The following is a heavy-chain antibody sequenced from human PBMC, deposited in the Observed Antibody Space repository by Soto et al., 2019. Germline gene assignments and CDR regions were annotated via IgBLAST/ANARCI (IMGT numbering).Heavy chain of an antibody. J-gene: IGHJ6*02. CDR3: ARQGAPISYYYYGMDV. CDR2: IYPGDSDT. Sequence: LGESLKISCKGSGYSFTSYWIGWVRQMPGKGLEWMGIIYPGDSDTRYSPSFQGQVTISADKSISTAYLQWSSLKASDTAMYYCARQGAPISYYYYGMDVWGQGTTVTVSS. CDR1: GYSFTSYW. V-gene: IGHV5-51*01.